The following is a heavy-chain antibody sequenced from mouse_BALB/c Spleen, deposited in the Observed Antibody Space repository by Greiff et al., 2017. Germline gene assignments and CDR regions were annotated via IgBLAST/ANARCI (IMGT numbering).Heavy chain of an antibody. Sequence: EVQGVESGGGLVKPGGSLKLSCAASGFTFSSYAMSWVRQTPEKRLEWVATISSGGSYTYYPDSVKGRFTISRDNAKNTLYLQMSSLRSEDTAMYYCARQGDDGGSAYWGQGTLVTVSA. D-gene: IGHD2-12*01. V-gene: IGHV5-9-3*01. CDR3: ARQGDDGGSAY. CDR1: GFTFSSYA. CDR2: ISSGGSYT. J-gene: IGHJ3*01.